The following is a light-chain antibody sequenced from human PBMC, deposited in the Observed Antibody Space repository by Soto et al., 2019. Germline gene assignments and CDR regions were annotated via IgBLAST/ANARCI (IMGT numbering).Light chain of an antibody. CDR2: NNN. CDR1: SSNIGSNT. Sequence: QSVLTQPPSASGTPGQRVTISCSGSSSNIGSNTVNWYQQLPGTAPKLVIYNNNQRPSGDPDRFSGSKSGTSASLAISGLQSDNEAHYYRAALDVVLNRPYLFGTGSKLTGL. V-gene: IGLV1-44*01. CDR3: AALDVVLNRPYL. J-gene: IGLJ1*01.